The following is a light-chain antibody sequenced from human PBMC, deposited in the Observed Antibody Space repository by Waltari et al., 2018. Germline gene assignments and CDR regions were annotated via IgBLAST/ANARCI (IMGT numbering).Light chain of an antibody. CDR2: AAS. Sequence: EVVMTQSPATLSVSPGESATLSCRASRSVGTNVVWYQQRPGRPPRPLIYAASIRATDTTARFRGSGSGTEFSLTISSLQSEDFAVYYCQQFNDWPRTFGQGTRVEI. V-gene: IGKV3-15*01. CDR1: RSVGTN. CDR3: QQFNDWPRT. J-gene: IGKJ1*01.